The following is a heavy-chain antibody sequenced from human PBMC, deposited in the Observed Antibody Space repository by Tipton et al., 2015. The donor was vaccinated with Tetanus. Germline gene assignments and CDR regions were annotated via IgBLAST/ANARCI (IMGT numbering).Heavy chain of an antibody. CDR2: ISSSSSYI. Sequence: SLRLSCAASGFTFSSYSMNWVRQAPGKGLEWVSSISSSSSYIYYADSVKGRFTISRDNAKNSLYLQMNSLGAEDTAVYYCARVPRWSDAFDIWGQGTMVTVSS. CDR3: ARVPRWSDAFDI. V-gene: IGHV3-21*01. D-gene: IGHD4-23*01. J-gene: IGHJ3*02. CDR1: GFTFSSYS.